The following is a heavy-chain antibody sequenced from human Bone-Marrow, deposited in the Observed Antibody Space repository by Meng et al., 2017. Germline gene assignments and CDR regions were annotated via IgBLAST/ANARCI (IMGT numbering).Heavy chain of an antibody. CDR3: ARDLDTALHYFDY. D-gene: IGHD5-18*01. V-gene: IGHV1-2*06. J-gene: IGHJ4*02. CDR1: GYTFTSYG. CDR2: INPNSGGT. Sequence: ASVKVSCKASGYTFTSYGISWVRQAPGQGLEWMGRINPNSGGTNYAQKFQGRVTMTRDTSISTAYMELSRLRSDDTAVYYCARDLDTALHYFDYWGQGTLVTVSS.